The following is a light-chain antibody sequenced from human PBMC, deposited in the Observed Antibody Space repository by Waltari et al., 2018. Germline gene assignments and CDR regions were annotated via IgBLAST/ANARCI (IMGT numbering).Light chain of an antibody. CDR3: QQYDDLPPFT. V-gene: IGKV1-33*01. CDR2: DAS. Sequence: IQMTQSPSSLSASLGDRVTITCQESQDISVFLNWYQQKPGEAPNLLIYDASILQAGVPSRFSGGGSGTDFTLTISSLQPEDVATYYCQQYDDLPPFTFGPGTKVDLK. J-gene: IGKJ3*01. CDR1: QDISVF.